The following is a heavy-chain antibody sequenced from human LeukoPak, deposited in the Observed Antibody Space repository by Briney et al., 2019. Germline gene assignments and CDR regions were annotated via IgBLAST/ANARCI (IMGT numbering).Heavy chain of an antibody. CDR3: VAYGANSGDYYLDL. CDR2: ISYDGTIK. CDR1: GFTFSNYG. V-gene: IGHV3-30*03. D-gene: IGHD4-23*01. J-gene: IGHJ2*01. Sequence: PGGSLRLSCAASGFTFSNYGMHWVRQAPGKGLEWVALISYDGTIKFYADSVKGRFTISRDNSKNTLYLQMNSLRPEDTAVYYCVAYGANSGDYYLDLWGRGTLVTVSS.